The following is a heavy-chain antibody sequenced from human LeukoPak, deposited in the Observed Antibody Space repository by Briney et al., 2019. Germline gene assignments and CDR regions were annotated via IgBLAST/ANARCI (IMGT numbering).Heavy chain of an antibody. CDR2: ISGSGGST. Sequence: GGSLRLSCAASGFTFSSYAMTWVRQAPGKGLEGVSLISGSGGSTSYADSVKGRFTISRDNSKNTLYLQMNSLRAEDTALYYCAKPYSGTILTGWFDPWGQGTLVTVSS. CDR3: AKPYSGTILTGWFDP. D-gene: IGHD3-9*01. V-gene: IGHV3-23*01. CDR1: GFTFSSYA. J-gene: IGHJ5*02.